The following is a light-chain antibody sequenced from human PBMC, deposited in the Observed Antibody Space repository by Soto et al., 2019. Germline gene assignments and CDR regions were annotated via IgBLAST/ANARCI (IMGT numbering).Light chain of an antibody. CDR3: SSYTPSSTLYVV. CDR1: SSDVGGYNY. Sequence: QSALTQPASVSGSPGQSITISCTGTSSDVGGYNYVSWYQQHPGKAPKLMIYDVTNRPSGVSNRFSGSKSGDTASLTISGLQAEDEADYYCSSYTPSSTLYVVFGGGTKVTVL. J-gene: IGLJ2*01. CDR2: DVT. V-gene: IGLV2-14*01.